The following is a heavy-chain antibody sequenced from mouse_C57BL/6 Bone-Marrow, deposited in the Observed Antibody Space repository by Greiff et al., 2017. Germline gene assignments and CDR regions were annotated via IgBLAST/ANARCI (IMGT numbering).Heavy chain of an antibody. J-gene: IGHJ3*01. V-gene: IGHV1-59*01. CDR3: GGDPAWFAY. CDR2: IDPSDSYT. CDR1: GYTFPSYW. Sequence: QVQLQQPGAELVRPGTSVKLSCKASGYTFPSYWMHWVKQRPGQGLEWIGVIDPSDSYTNYNQKFKGKATLTVDTSSSTAYMQLSSLTAEDAAVDYCGGDPAWFAYWGQGTLVTVSA.